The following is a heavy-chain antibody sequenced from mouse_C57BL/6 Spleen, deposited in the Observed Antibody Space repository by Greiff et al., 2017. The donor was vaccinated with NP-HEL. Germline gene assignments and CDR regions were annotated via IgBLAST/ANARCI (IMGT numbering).Heavy chain of an antibody. CDR2: IYPGDGDT. J-gene: IGHJ2*01. Sequence: LQVVESGPELVKPGASVKISCKASGYAFSSSWMNWVKQRPGKGLEWIGRIYPGDGDTNYNGKFKGKATLTADKSSSTAYMQLSSLTSEDSAVYFCARRSTGTDFDYWGQGTTLTVSS. CDR3: ARRSTGTDFDY. D-gene: IGHD4-1*02. CDR1: GYAFSSSW. V-gene: IGHV1-82*01.